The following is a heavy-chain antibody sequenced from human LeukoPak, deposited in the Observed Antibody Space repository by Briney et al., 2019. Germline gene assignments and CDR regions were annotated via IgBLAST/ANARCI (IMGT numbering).Heavy chain of an antibody. D-gene: IGHD3-10*01. CDR3: ARDMVRSTYFDY. J-gene: IGHJ4*02. Sequence: ASVTVSCKASGYTFTSYGISWVRQAPGQGLEWMGWIKPNSGGTKYSQKFQGRVTMTRDTSISTAYMELSRLSSDDTAVYYCARDMVRSTYFDYWGQGTLVTVSS. CDR2: IKPNSGGT. CDR1: GYTFTSYG. V-gene: IGHV1-2*02.